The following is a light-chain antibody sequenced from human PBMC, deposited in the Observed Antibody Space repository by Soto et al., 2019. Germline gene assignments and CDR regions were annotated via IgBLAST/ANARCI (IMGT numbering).Light chain of an antibody. CDR3: QQYSSYLLT. CDR2: KAS. V-gene: IGKV1-5*03. CDR1: QSINSR. J-gene: IGKJ4*02. Sequence: DIQMTQSPSTLSASVGDRVTITCRASQSINSRLAWYQQKPGKAPKLLIYKASSLESGVPSRFSGRGSGTEFTLTISSLQPDDFAAYYCQQYSSYLLTFGGGTKVEIK.